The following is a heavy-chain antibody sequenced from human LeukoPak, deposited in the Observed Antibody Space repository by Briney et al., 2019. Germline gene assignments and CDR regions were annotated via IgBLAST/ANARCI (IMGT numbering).Heavy chain of an antibody. Sequence: GGSLRLSCAASGFTFSSYGIHWVRQAPGKGLDWVAVILENGSYQYYADSVKGRFTISRDNSKNTLFLQMNSLRDEDTAIYYCARVQGGGFRTADYWGQGTLVAVSS. V-gene: IGHV3-30*19. D-gene: IGHD1-14*01. J-gene: IGHJ4*02. CDR3: ARVQGGGFRTADY. CDR2: ILENGSYQ. CDR1: GFTFSSYG.